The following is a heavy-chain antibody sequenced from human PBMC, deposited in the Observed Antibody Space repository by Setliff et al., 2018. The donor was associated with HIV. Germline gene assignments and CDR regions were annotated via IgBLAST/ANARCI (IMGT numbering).Heavy chain of an antibody. J-gene: IGHJ6*03. V-gene: IGHV5-51*01. D-gene: IGHD3-10*01. CDR2: IYPSDSNI. CDR3: ARDVAPADRGREFAFYMDV. CDR1: QYTFTTYW. Sequence: PGESLKISCKGSQYTFTTYWIGWVRQVPGRGLEWMALIYPSDSNIYYNPSFQDRVTISVEKPIATAYLQWRSLKASDTAIYYCARDVAPADRGREFAFYMDVWGKGTSVIVSS.